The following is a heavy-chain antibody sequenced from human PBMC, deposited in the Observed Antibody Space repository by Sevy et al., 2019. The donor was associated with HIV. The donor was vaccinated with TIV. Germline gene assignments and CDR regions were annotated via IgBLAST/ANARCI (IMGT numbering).Heavy chain of an antibody. J-gene: IGHJ4*02. CDR2: ISYDGSNK. CDR1: GFTFSSYA. CDR3: ARDYYDSSGYVY. Sequence: GGSLRLSCAASGFTFSSYAMHWVRQAPGKGLEWVAVISYDGSNKYYADSVKGRFTISRDNSKNTLYLKMNSLRAEDTAVYYCARDYYDSSGYVYWGQGTLVTVSS. V-gene: IGHV3-30-3*01. D-gene: IGHD3-22*01.